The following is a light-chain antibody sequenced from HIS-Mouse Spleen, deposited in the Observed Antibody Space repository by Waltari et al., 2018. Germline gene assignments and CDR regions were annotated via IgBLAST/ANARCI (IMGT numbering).Light chain of an antibody. J-gene: IGKJ1*01. CDR3: QQLNSYPPT. CDR1: QGISSY. V-gene: IGKV1-9*01. CDR2: AAS. Sequence: DIQLTQSPSFLSASVGDRVILTCRASQGISSYLAWYQQKPGKAPKLLIYAASPLQSGVPSRFSGSGSGTEFTLTISSLQPEDFATYYCQQLNSYPPTFGQGTKVEIK.